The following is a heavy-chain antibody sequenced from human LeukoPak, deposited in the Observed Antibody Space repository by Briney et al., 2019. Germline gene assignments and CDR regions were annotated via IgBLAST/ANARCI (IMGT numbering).Heavy chain of an antibody. CDR1: GFTFSSYW. V-gene: IGHV3-7*03. Sequence: GGSLRLSCAASGFTFSSYWMNWARQAPGKGLEWVASINHNGNVNYYVDSVKGRFTISRDNAKNSLYLQMNNLRAEDTAVYYCAGRVTGYSSGYVYWGQGTLVTVSS. J-gene: IGHJ4*02. CDR2: INHNGNVN. CDR3: AGRVTGYSSGYVY. D-gene: IGHD5-18*01.